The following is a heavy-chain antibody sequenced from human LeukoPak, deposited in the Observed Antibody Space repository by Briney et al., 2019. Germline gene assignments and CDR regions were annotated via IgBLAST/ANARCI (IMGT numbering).Heavy chain of an antibody. V-gene: IGHV1-69*13. D-gene: IGHD3-3*01. CDR2: IIPIFGTA. Sequence: SVKVSCKASGGTFSSYAISWVRQAPGQGLEWMGGIIPIFGTANYAQKFQGRVTITADESTSTAYMELSSLRSEDTAVYYCAKGGDRYVFWRGNKNGFAPWGQGTLVTVSS. CDR1: GGTFSSYA. J-gene: IGHJ5*02. CDR3: AKGGDRYVFWRGNKNGFAP.